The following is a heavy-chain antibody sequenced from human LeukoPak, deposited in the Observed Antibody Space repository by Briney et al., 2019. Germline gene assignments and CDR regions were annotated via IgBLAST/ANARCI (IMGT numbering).Heavy chain of an antibody. D-gene: IGHD6-13*01. V-gene: IGHV3-23*01. CDR3: ATSFGPVIAAAGTGAD. Sequence: GGSLRLSCAASGFTFSSYAMNWVRQAPGEGLEWVSVISGSGSSTYYADSVKGRFTISRDNSKNTLYLQMNSLRAEDTAVYYCATSFGPVIAAAGTGADWGQGTLVTVSS. CDR1: GFTFSSYA. CDR2: ISGSGSST. J-gene: IGHJ4*02.